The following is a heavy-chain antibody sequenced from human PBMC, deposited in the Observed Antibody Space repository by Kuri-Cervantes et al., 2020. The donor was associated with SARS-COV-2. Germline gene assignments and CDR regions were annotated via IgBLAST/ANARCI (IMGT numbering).Heavy chain of an antibody. J-gene: IGHJ4*02. CDR3: TGGEYQLLYAYSYGSIDY. CDR1: GGSISSYY. CDR2: IYYSGST. V-gene: IGHV4-39*01. Sequence: SETLSLTCTVSGGSISSYYWGWIRQPPGKGLEWIGSIYYSGSTYYNPSLKSRVTISVDTSKNQFSLKLSSVTAADTAVYYCTGGEYQLLYAYSYGSIDYWGQGTLVTVSS. D-gene: IGHD2-2*02.